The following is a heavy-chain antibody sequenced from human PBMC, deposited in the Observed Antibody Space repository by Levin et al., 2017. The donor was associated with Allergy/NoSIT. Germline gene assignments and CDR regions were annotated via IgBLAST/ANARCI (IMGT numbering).Heavy chain of an antibody. Sequence: ASVKVSCKASGYTFTTYDINWVRQATGQGLEWMGWMNPNSGKTGCAQRFQGRVTMTRNTSTSTAYMELSSLRSEDTAVYYCARGRTYYDFWSGLFEGAGATPATDYWGQGTLVTVSS. CDR3: ARGRTYYDFWSGLFEGAGATPATDY. CDR1: GYTFTTYD. D-gene: IGHD3-3*01. V-gene: IGHV1-8*01. J-gene: IGHJ4*02. CDR2: MNPNSGKT.